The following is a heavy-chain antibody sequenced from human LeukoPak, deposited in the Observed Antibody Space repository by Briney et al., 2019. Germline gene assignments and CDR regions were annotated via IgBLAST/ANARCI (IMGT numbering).Heavy chain of an antibody. Sequence: GGSLRLSCAASGFTFSSNYTSWVRQAPGKGLEWVSVIYSGGSTYYADSVKGRFTISRDNSKNTLYLQMNSLRAEDTAVYYCARDRLVSSYYGMDVWGQGTTVTVSS. CDR2: IYSGGST. CDR3: ARDRLVSSYYGMDV. V-gene: IGHV3-53*01. J-gene: IGHJ6*02. CDR1: GFTFSSNY. D-gene: IGHD3-16*01.